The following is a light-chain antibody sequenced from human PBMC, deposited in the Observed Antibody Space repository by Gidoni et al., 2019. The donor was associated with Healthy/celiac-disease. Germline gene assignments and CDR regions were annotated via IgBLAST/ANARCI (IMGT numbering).Light chain of an antibody. CDR1: ISNIGAGYD. V-gene: IGLV1-40*01. Sequence: QSVLTQPPSVSGAPVQRVTISCTGSISNIGAGYDVHWYQQLPGTAPKLLSYGNSNRPSGVPDRFSGSKSGTSASLAITGLQAEDEADYYCQSYDSSLSGNVVFGGGTKLTVL. CDR3: QSYDSSLSGNVV. J-gene: IGLJ2*01. CDR2: GNS.